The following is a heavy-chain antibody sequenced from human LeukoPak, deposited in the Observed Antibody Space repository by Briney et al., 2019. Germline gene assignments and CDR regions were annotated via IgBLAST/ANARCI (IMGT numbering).Heavy chain of an antibody. CDR2: ISGSGGST. Sequence: GGSLRLSCAASGFTFGSYAMSWVSQAPGKGLEWVSAISGSGGSTYYADSVKGRFTISRDNSKNTLYLQMNSLRAEDTALYYCAKDCTSTNCYVHYWGQGTLVTVSS. CDR3: AKDCTSTNCYVHY. J-gene: IGHJ4*02. D-gene: IGHD2-2*01. V-gene: IGHV3-23*01. CDR1: GFTFGSYA.